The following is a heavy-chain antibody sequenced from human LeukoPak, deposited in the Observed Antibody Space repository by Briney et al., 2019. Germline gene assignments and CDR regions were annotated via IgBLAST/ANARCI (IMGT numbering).Heavy chain of an antibody. Sequence: TGGSLRLSCAASGFTFSNYWMSWVRQAPGKGLEWVASIKQDGSEKYYVDSVKGRFTISRDNAKNSLYLQMNSLRAEDTAVYYCASGQQLGYWGQGTLVTVSS. V-gene: IGHV3-7*01. CDR3: ASGQQLGY. CDR1: GFTFSNYW. CDR2: IKQDGSEK. D-gene: IGHD6-6*01. J-gene: IGHJ4*02.